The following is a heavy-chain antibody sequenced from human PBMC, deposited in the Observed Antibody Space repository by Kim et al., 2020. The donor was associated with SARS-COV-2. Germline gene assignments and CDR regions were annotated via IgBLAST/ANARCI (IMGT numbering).Heavy chain of an antibody. Sequence: YTSGRTNYNPSRKSLVTLSVDMSKNQFSPKLSSVTAADTAVYYCASALGHWGQGTLVTVSS. CDR2: YTSGRT. D-gene: IGHD3-16*02. J-gene: IGHJ4*02. V-gene: IGHV4-4*07. CDR3: ASALGH.